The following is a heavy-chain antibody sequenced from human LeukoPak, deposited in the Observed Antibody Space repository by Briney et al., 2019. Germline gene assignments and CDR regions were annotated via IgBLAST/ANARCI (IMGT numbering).Heavy chain of an antibody. J-gene: IGHJ6*02. Sequence: SETLSLTCTVSGGSISSYYWNSIRQPPGKGLEWIGYIYYSVSANYNPSLESRVTISVDTSKNQFSLRLNSVTPADTAVYYCARSTYYAMDVWGQGTTVTVSS. V-gene: IGHV4-59*01. CDR2: IYYSVSA. CDR3: ARSTYYAMDV. CDR1: GGSISSYY.